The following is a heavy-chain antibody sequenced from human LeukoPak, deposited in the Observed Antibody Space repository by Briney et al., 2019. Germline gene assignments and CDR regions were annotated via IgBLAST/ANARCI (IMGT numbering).Heavy chain of an antibody. J-gene: IGHJ5*02. CDR2: IRYDGSTK. CDR1: GFTFSGYG. CDR3: ASKPGELDS. Sequence: GGSLRLSCVTSGFTFSGYGMHWVRRAPGKGPEWVAFIRYDGSTKSYADSVNGRFTISRDNSKNTLYLQMNSLRPEDTAVYYCASKPGELDSWGQGTLVTVSS. V-gene: IGHV3-30*02. D-gene: IGHD7-27*01.